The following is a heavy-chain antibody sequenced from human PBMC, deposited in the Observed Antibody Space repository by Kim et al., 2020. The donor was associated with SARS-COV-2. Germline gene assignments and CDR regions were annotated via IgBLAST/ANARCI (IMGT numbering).Heavy chain of an antibody. V-gene: IGHV3-43*01. CDR3: AKGNGGGSDY. D-gene: IGHD3-16*01. J-gene: IGHJ4*02. Sequence: GGSLRLSCAASGFTFDDYTMHWVRQAPGKGLEWVSLISWDGGSTYYADSVKGRFTISRDNSKNSLYLQMNSLRTEDTALYYCAKGNGGGSDYWGQGTLVTVSS. CDR1: GFTFDDYT. CDR2: ISWDGGST.